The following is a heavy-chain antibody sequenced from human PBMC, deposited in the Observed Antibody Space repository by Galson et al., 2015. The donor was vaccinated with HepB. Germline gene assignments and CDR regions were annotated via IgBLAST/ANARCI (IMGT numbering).Heavy chain of an antibody. Sequence: SLRLSCAASGFTFSSYSMNWVRQAPGKGLEWVSYISSSSSTIYYADSVKGRFTISRDNAKDSLYLQMNSLRAEDTAVYYCVVAAQGRYYYNGMDVWGQGTALTVSS. J-gene: IGHJ6*02. D-gene: IGHD2-15*01. CDR1: GFTFSSYS. V-gene: IGHV3-48*04. CDR3: VVAAQGRYYYNGMDV. CDR2: ISSSSSTI.